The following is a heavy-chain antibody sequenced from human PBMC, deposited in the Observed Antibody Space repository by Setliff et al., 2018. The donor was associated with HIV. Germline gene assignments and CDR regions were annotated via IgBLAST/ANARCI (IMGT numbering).Heavy chain of an antibody. CDR3: ATSGTYYYGSGTYHGSGY. J-gene: IGHJ4*02. CDR1: GGTFRNYA. V-gene: IGHV1-69*06. Sequence: SVKVSCKASGGTFRNYAISWVRQAPGQGLEWMGGIIRIFGSTKYAQKFLGRVIITADTSTDTSDMELSSLRYEDTAVYYCATSGTYYYGSGTYHGSGYWGQGTLVTVSS. D-gene: IGHD3-10*01. CDR2: IIRIFGST.